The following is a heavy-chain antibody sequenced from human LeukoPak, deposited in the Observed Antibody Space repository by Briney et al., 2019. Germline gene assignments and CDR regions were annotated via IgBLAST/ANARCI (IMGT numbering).Heavy chain of an antibody. J-gene: IGHJ4*02. V-gene: IGHV3-7*01. CDR2: IKKDGSEK. CDR3: ARHLSGVTGYTYGRGIDY. D-gene: IGHD5-18*01. CDR1: GFTFSIYW. Sequence: GGSLRLSCAASGFTFSIYWMSWVRQAPGKGLEWVANIKKDGSEKYYVDSVKGRFTISRDNAKTSLYLQMISLRAEDTAIYYCARHLSGVTGYTYGRGIDYWGQGTLVTVSS.